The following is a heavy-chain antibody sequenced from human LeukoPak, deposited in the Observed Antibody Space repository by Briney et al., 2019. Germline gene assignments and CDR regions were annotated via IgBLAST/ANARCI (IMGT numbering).Heavy chain of an antibody. J-gene: IGHJ3*02. Sequence: GGSLRLSCAACGFTVSSNYMSWIRQAPGKGLEWVSVIYRSGSTHYADSVKDRFIISRDNSKNTLYLQMNSLRAEDTAVYHCAREAENYGLTFDIWGQGTMVTVCS. CDR2: IYRSGST. V-gene: IGHV3-66*01. CDR1: GFTVSSNY. D-gene: IGHD3-10*01. CDR3: AREAENYGLTFDI.